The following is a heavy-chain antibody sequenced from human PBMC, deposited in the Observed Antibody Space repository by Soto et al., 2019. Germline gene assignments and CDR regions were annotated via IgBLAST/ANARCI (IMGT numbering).Heavy chain of an antibody. CDR3: ARTSSGYYYQAFDI. D-gene: IGHD3-22*01. Sequence: GASVKVSCKASGGTFSSYAISWVRQAPGQGLEWMGGIIPIFDTANYAQKFQGRVTINADESTSTAYMEQSSLRSEDTDVYYCARTSSGYYYQAFDIWGQGTMVTVSS. CDR2: IIPIFDTA. V-gene: IGHV1-69*13. CDR1: GGTFSSYA. J-gene: IGHJ3*02.